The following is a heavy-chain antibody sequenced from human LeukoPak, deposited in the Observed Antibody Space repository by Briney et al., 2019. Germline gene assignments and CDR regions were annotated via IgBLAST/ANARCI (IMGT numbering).Heavy chain of an antibody. V-gene: IGHV3-66*01. CDR2: MYSGGST. CDR3: AREQVVVGRGYYGMDV. Sequence: GGSLRLSCAASGFTVSSNYMNWVRQAPGKGLEWVSVMYSGGSTFYGDSVKGRFTISRDNSMNTLYLQMNSLRVDDTAVYYCAREQVVVGRGYYGMDVWGQGTTVAVSS. J-gene: IGHJ6*02. CDR1: GFTVSSNY. D-gene: IGHD2-2*01.